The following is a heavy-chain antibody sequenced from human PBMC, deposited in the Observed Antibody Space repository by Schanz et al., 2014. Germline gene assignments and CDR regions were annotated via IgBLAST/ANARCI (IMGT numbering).Heavy chain of an antibody. V-gene: IGHV3-21*01. CDR2: ISSSGTTI. CDR3: ARANYRRKINFDY. Sequence: EVQLVESGGGLVKPGGSLRLSCAASGFTFSSYSMNWVRQAPGKGLEWVSSISSSGTTIYYADSVKGRFTISRDNAKNSLFLQMNSLRVEDTAVYYCARANYRRKINFDYWGRGTLVTVSS. CDR1: GFTFSSYS. D-gene: IGHD3-10*01. J-gene: IGHJ4*02.